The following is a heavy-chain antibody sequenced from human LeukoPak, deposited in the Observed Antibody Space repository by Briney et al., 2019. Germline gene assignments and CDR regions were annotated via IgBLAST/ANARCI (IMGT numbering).Heavy chain of an antibody. CDR2: IWYDGSNK. V-gene: IGHV3-33*01. Sequence: GGSLRLSCAASGFTFSSYGMHWVRQAPGKGLEWVAVIWYDGSNKYYADPVKGRFTISRDNSKNTLYLQMNSLRAEDTAVYYCARGPTGYNWFDPWGQGTLVTVSS. J-gene: IGHJ5*02. CDR1: GFTFSSYG. CDR3: ARGPTGYNWFDP. D-gene: IGHD4-17*01.